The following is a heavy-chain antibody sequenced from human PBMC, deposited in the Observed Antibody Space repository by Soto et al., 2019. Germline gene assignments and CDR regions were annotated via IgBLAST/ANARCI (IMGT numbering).Heavy chain of an antibody. CDR1: GFTFNNYW. CDR3: ARGDYYDTSGPFSDAFDI. V-gene: IGHV3-7*04. D-gene: IGHD3-22*01. J-gene: IGHJ3*02. Sequence: EVQLVESGGGLVQPGGSLRLSCAASGFTFNNYWMSWVRQAPGKGLEWVANIKPDGSEKWYVDSVKGRFTISRDNPKNSLYLQMNSLSAEDTAVYYCARGDYYDTSGPFSDAFDIWGQGTMVTVSS. CDR2: IKPDGSEK.